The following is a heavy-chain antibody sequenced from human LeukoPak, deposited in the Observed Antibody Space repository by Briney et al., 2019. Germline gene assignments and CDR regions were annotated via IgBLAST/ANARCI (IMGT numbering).Heavy chain of an antibody. CDR3: AREQDSSGYQPTTY. V-gene: IGHV1-18*01. Sequence: ASVKVSCKASGYTFTSYGISWVRQAPGQGLEWMGWISAYSGNTNYAQKLQGRVTMTTDTSTSTAYMELRSLRSDDTAVYYCAREQDSSGYQPTTYWGQGTLVTVSS. CDR2: ISAYSGNT. CDR1: GYTFTSYG. D-gene: IGHD3-22*01. J-gene: IGHJ4*02.